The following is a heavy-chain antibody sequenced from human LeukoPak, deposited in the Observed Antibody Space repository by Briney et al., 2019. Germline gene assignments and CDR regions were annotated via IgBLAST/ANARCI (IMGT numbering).Heavy chain of an antibody. J-gene: IGHJ3*02. CDR3: ARREDGYNAHRTFDI. V-gene: IGHV4-39*01. CDR1: GGSISSNNYY. Sequence: PSETLSLTCTVSGGSISSNNYYWGWIRQPPGKGLEWIGSIYYSGSTYYNPSLKSRVTISVDTSKNQFSLKLSSVTAADTAVYYCARREDGYNAHRTFDIWGQGTMVTVS. D-gene: IGHD5-24*01. CDR2: IYYSGST.